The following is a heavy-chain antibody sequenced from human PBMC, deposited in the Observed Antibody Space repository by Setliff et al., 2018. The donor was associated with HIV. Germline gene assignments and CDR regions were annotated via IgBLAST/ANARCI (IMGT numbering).Heavy chain of an antibody. Sequence: ASVKVSCKAAGYNFLSYGFSWVRQAPGQGFQWMGWISAYKGNTIYAQNLQGRVTMTTDTSTSTVYMELRSLTSDDTAVYYCANPHDGGAFDVWGQGTAVTVSS. CDR2: ISAYKGNT. CDR1: GYNFLSYG. V-gene: IGHV1-18*04. D-gene: IGHD1-1*01. J-gene: IGHJ3*01. CDR3: ANPHDGGAFDV.